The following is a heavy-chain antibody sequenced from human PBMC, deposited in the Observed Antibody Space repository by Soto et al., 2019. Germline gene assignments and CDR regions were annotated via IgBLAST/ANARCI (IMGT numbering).Heavy chain of an antibody. Sequence: SETLSLTCAVYGGSFSGYYWSWIRQPPGKGLEWIGEINHSGSTNYNPSLKSRVTISADNSISTAYLQWSSLKASDTAMYFCATLDRSNSFSGFGSWGQGTPVTVSS. CDR1: GGSFSGYY. D-gene: IGHD6-13*01. CDR2: INHSGST. J-gene: IGHJ4*02. CDR3: ATLDRSNSFSGFGS. V-gene: IGHV4-34*01.